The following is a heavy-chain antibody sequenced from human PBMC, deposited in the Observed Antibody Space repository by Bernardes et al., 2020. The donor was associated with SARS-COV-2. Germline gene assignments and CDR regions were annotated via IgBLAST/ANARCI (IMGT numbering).Heavy chain of an antibody. CDR3: ATEDGSGWWDN. CDR1: GVSISSSSYY. CDR2: IYKSGTT. J-gene: IGHJ4*02. D-gene: IGHD6-19*01. V-gene: IGHV4-39*02. Sequence: SETLSLTCTVSGVSISSSSYYWGWVRQPPGEGLEWIGSIYKSGTTYYNPSLKSRVTISVDTSKNHFSLKLSSVTAADTAVYYCATEDGSGWWDNWGQGTLVTVSS.